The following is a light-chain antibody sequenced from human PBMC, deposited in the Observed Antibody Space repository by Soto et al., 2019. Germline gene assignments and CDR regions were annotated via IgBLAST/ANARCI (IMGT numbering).Light chain of an antibody. CDR1: QSISVH. CDR2: AAS. V-gene: IGKV1-39*01. CDR3: QQSFITPYT. J-gene: IGKJ2*01. Sequence: DIQMTQSPSSLSASVGDTVTITCRASQSISVHLNWYQQKPGKVPKLLIYAASNLHSGVPSRFIGSRSETDFALTISSLQPEDFATYYCQQSFITPYTFGQGTRPEIK.